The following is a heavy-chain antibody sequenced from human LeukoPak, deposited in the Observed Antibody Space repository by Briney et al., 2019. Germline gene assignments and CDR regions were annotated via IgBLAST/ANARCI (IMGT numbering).Heavy chain of an antibody. J-gene: IGHJ3*02. CDR3: ARSFDSSGYFDAFDI. CDR1: GGTFSSYA. CDR2: IIPIFGTA. Sequence: SVKVSCKASGGTFSSYAIGWVRQAPGQGLEWMGGIIPIFGTANYAQKFQGRVTITADESTSTAYMELSSLRSEDTAVYYCARSFDSSGYFDAFDIWGQGTMVTVSS. V-gene: IGHV1-69*13. D-gene: IGHD3-22*01.